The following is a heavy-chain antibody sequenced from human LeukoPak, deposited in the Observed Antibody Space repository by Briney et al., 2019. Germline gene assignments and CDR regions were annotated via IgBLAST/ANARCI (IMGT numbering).Heavy chain of an antibody. J-gene: IGHJ3*02. CDR3: AGRHFYWLSGCEI. CDR1: GFTFSDYY. CDR2: ISSTGSTT. V-gene: IGHV3-11*01. Sequence: GGSLRLSCVASGFTFSDYYMSWIRQAPGKGLEWISYISSTGSTTYYADSVRGRFTISRDNAKNSLYLQMNSLRAEETAVYFCAGRHFYWLSGCEIWGQGTRVTVSS. D-gene: IGHD3-9*01.